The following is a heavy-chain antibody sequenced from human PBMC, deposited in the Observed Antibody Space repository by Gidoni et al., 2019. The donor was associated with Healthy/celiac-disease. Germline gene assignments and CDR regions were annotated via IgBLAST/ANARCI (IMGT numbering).Heavy chain of an antibody. D-gene: IGHD4-17*01. CDR3: TTDRPDYGDYRSTVGASFY. CDR1: GYTFSNAW. V-gene: IGHV3-15*01. Sequence: EVQLVESGGGLVKTGGSLRLSRAASGYTFSNAWLSWVRQAPGKGLGWVGRIKSKTDGGTTDYAAPVKGRFTISRDDSKNTLSLQMNSLKPEDTAVYYCTTDRPDYGDYRSTVGASFYSGQGTLVTVSS. CDR2: IKSKTDGGTT. J-gene: IGHJ4*02.